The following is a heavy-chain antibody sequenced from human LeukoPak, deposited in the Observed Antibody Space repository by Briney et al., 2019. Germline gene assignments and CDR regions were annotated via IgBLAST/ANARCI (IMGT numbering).Heavy chain of an antibody. D-gene: IGHD3-10*01. J-gene: IGHJ5*02. Sequence: ASVKVSCKASGYTFTGYYMHWVRQAPGKGLEWMGGFDPEDGETIYAQKFQGRVTMTEDTSTDTAYMELSSLRSEDTAVYYCATGRMVRGARRDWFDPWGQGTLVTVSS. CDR1: GYTFTGYY. V-gene: IGHV1-24*01. CDR3: ATGRMVRGARRDWFDP. CDR2: FDPEDGET.